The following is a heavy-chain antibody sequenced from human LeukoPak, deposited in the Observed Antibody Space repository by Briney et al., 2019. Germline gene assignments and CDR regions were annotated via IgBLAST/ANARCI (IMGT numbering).Heavy chain of an antibody. CDR1: GGSISSSSYY. Sequence: SETLSLTCTVSGGSISSSSYYWGWIRQPPGKGLEWIGSIYYSGSTYYNPSLKSRVTISVDTSKNQFSLKLSSVTAADTAVYYCAVTIAAPTLYFDYWGQGTLVTVS. D-gene: IGHD6-6*01. V-gene: IGHV4-39*01. CDR3: AVTIAAPTLYFDY. CDR2: IYYSGST. J-gene: IGHJ4*02.